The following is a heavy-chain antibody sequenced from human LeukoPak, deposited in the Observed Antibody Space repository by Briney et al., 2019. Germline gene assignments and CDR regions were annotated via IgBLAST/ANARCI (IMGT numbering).Heavy chain of an antibody. CDR3: ASEDNDFWSGYLGLSLFDP. CDR2: IYYSGST. J-gene: IGHJ5*02. D-gene: IGHD3-3*01. V-gene: IGHV4-39*01. Sequence: PSETLSLTCTVSGGSISGSSYYWGWIRQPPGKGLEWIGSIYYSGSTYYNPSLKSRVTISVDTSKNQFSLKLSSVTAADTAVYYCASEDNDFWSGYLGLSLFDPWGQGTLVTVSS. CDR1: GGSISGSSYY.